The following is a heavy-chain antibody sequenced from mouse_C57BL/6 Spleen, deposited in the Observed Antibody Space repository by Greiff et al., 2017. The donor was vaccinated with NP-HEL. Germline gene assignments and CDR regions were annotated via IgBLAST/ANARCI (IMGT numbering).Heavy chain of an antibody. V-gene: IGHV5-17*01. Sequence: EVKLVESGGGLVKPGGSLKLSCAASGFTFSDYGMHWVRQAPEKGLEWVAYISSGSSTIYYADTVTGRFTISRDNAKNTLFLQMTSLRSEDTAMYYCARRPYDYDDAMDYWGQGTSVTVSS. CDR1: GFTFSDYG. CDR2: ISSGSSTI. CDR3: ARRPYDYDDAMDY. J-gene: IGHJ4*01. D-gene: IGHD2-4*01.